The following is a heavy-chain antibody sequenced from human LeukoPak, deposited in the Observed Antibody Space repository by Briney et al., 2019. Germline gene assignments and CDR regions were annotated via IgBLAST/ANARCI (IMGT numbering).Heavy chain of an antibody. J-gene: IGHJ5*02. CDR3: ARESAAAGNNHINWFDP. V-gene: IGHV1-46*01. Sequence: ASVKVSCKASGYTFTHYYMHWVRQAPGQGLEWMGIINPSGGSTSYAQKFQGRVTMTRDTSTSTVYMELSGLRSEDTAVYYCARESAAAGNNHINWFDPWGQGTLVTVSS. D-gene: IGHD6-13*01. CDR2: INPSGGST. CDR1: GYTFTHYY.